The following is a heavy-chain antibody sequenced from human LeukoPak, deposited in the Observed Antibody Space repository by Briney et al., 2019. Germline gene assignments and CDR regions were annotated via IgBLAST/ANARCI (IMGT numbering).Heavy chain of an antibody. D-gene: IGHD1-26*01. Sequence: GGSLRLSCAASGFTFSTYSMNWVRQAPGKGLEWISYISSSSSTIYYVDSVKGRFTISRDNAKNSLFLQMNSLRAEDTAVYYCARAPPPLYSGSYERIDYWGQGTLVTVSS. V-gene: IGHV3-48*04. J-gene: IGHJ4*02. CDR2: ISSSSSTI. CDR1: GFTFSTYS. CDR3: ARAPPPLYSGSYERIDY.